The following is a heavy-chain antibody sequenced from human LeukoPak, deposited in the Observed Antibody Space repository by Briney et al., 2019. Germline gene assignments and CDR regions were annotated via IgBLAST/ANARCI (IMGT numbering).Heavy chain of an antibody. CDR1: EYNFTNYW. V-gene: IGHV5-51*01. CDR3: ARHRGPGPTTKVADY. J-gene: IGHJ4*02. D-gene: IGHD1-26*01. Sequence: GESLKISCKGSEYNFTNYWIGWVRQMPGKGLEWMGIIYPGDSDTRYSPSFQGHVTISVDKSISTAYLQWSGLKASDTAIYYCARHRGPGPTTKVADYWGQGTLVTVSS. CDR2: IYPGDSDT.